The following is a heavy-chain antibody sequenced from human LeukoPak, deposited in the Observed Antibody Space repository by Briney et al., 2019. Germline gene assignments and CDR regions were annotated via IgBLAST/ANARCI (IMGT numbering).Heavy chain of an antibody. CDR1: GGSISSSSYN. V-gene: IGHV4-39*01. D-gene: IGHD1-26*01. Sequence: PSETLSLTCTVSGGSISSSSYNWGWIRQPPGKGLEWIGSFYHSGTTHYNPSLKSRLTISADTSKNQFSLRLSSVTAADTAVYYCATSGGLLLSGFDPWGQGIPVTVSS. J-gene: IGHJ5*02. CDR2: FYHSGTT. CDR3: ATSGGLLLSGFDP.